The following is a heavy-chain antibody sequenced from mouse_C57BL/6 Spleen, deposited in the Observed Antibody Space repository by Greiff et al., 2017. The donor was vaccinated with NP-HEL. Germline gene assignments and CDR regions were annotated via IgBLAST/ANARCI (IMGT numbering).Heavy chain of an antibody. CDR3: ASPYDYDYAMDY. CDR2: ISSGSSTI. J-gene: IGHJ4*01. D-gene: IGHD2-4*01. Sequence: EVKVVESGGGLVKPGGSLKLSCAASGFTFSDYGMHWVRQAPEKGLEWVAYISSGSSTIYYADTVKGRFTISRDNAKNTLFLQMTSLRSEDTAMYYCASPYDYDYAMDYWGQGTSVTVSS. CDR1: GFTFSDYG. V-gene: IGHV5-17*01.